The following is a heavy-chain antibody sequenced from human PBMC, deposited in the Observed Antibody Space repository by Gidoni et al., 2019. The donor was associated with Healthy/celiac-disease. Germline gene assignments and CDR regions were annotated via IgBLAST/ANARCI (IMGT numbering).Heavy chain of an antibody. CDR3: AKDMIEMAVAGTEFDY. CDR2: SSGSGGST. Sequence: EVQLLESGGGLVQPGGSLRLSCAASGFPFSSYAMRWVRQAPGKGVEWVSASSGSGGSTYYADSVKGRFTISRDNSKNTLYLQMNSLRAEDTAVYYCAKDMIEMAVAGTEFDYWGQGTLVTVSA. V-gene: IGHV3-23*01. CDR1: GFPFSSYA. J-gene: IGHJ4*02. D-gene: IGHD6-19*01.